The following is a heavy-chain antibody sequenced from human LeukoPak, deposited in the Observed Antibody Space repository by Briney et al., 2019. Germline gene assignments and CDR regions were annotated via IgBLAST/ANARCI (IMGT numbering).Heavy chain of an antibody. CDR1: GGSISSYY. CDR3: ARCDYDFWGAPKYYFDY. CDR2: IYYSGST. D-gene: IGHD3-3*01. V-gene: IGHV4-59*01. Sequence: SETLSPTCTVSGGSISSYYWSWIRQPPGKGLEWIGYIYYSGSTNCNPSLKSRVTISVDTSKNQFSLKLSSVTAADTAVYYCARCDYDFWGAPKYYFDYWGQGTLVTVSS. J-gene: IGHJ4*02.